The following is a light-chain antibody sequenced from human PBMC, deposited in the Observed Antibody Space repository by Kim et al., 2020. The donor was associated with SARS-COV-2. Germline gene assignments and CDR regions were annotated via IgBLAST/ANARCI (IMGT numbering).Light chain of an antibody. J-gene: IGLJ3*02. CDR1: SNNALNQG. V-gene: IGLV10-54*01. CDR3: SAWDSSLSAWV. CDR2: RNN. Sequence: QPATLTCPANSNNALNQGAAWLKQHPGHPPKRLSYRNNNRPSGISERLSASRSGNTASLTITGLQPEDAADDYCSAWDSSLSAWVFGGGTQLTVL.